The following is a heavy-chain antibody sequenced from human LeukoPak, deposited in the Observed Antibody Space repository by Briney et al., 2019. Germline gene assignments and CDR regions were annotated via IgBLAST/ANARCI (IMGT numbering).Heavy chain of an antibody. V-gene: IGHV3-7*05. CDR2: IKPDGSET. Sequence: GGSLRLSCAASGFTFSGYWMSWVRQAPGKGLNWVASIKPDGSETYYVDSVKGRFTISRDNSKNTLSLQMNSLRAEDTAVYYCAKGIELWLTYFDHWGQGTLVTASS. CDR3: AKGIELWLTYFDH. CDR1: GFTFSGYW. J-gene: IGHJ4*02. D-gene: IGHD5-18*01.